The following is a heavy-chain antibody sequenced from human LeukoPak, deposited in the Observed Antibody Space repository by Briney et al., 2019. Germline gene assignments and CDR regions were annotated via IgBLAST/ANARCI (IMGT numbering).Heavy chain of an antibody. V-gene: IGHV1-2*02. D-gene: IGHD1-1*01. CDR3: AAISYNWNGSWFDP. Sequence: ASVKVSCKASGYTFTGYYMHWVRQAPGQGLEWMGGINPNSGDTNYAQKFQGRVTMTRDTSISTAYMELSRLRSDDTAVYYCAAISYNWNGSWFDPWGQGTLVTVSS. CDR2: INPNSGDT. CDR1: GYTFTGYY. J-gene: IGHJ5*02.